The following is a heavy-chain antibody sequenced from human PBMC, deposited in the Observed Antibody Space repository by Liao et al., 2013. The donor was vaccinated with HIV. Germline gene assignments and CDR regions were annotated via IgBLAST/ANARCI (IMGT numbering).Heavy chain of an antibody. V-gene: IGHV4-4*07. CDR2: IDTGGTT. D-gene: IGHD6-13*01. Sequence: QVQLQESGPGLVKPSETLSLTCTVSSASISSYYWTWIRQPAGKGLEWIGRIDTGGTTSYNPSLRVESPLSVDTSKNQFSLNLRSVTASDTAVYYCARGDSSSWLNWFDPWGQGTLVTVSS. J-gene: IGHJ5*02. CDR3: ARGDSSSWLNWFDP. CDR1: SASISSYY.